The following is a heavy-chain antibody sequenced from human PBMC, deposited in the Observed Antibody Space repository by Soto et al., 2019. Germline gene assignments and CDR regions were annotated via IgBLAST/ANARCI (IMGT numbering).Heavy chain of an antibody. J-gene: IGHJ6*02. V-gene: IGHV1-18*01. CDR3: ARVTGLRFLEWYYYYYGMDV. CDR1: GYTFTSYG. Sequence: GASVKVSCKATGYTFTSYGISWVRQAPGQGLEWMGWISAYNGNTNYAQKLQGRVTMTTDTSTSTAYMGLRSPRSDDTAVYYCARVTGLRFLEWYYYYYGMDVWGQGTTVTVSS. D-gene: IGHD3-3*01. CDR2: ISAYNGNT.